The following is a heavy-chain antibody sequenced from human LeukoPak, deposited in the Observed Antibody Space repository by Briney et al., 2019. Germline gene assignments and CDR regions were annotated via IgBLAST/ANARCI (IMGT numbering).Heavy chain of an antibody. CDR3: AKDQQGGAGSGRFDY. CDR2: ISFDGAYR. D-gene: IGHD3-10*01. V-gene: IGHV3-30*04. Sequence: GGSLRLSCAASGFTSSAIHWVRQSPGKGLEWLAIISFDGAYRYYADSVKGRFTISRDISKNTFYLQMCSLTADDAALYYCAKDQQGGAGSGRFDYWGQGTLVTVSS. J-gene: IGHJ4*02. CDR1: GFTSSA.